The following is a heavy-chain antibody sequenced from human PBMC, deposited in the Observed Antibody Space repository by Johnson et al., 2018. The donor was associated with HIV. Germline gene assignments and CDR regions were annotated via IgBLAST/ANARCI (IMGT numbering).Heavy chain of an antibody. D-gene: IGHD1-26*01. J-gene: IGHJ3*02. CDR1: GFTFDDYA. CDR3: AKESGASRGATTRFGVFDI. V-gene: IGHV3-9*01. Sequence: LVESGGGLVQPGRSLRVSCVASGFTFDDYAMHWVRQAPGKGLEWVSGISWNSGIIGYADSVKGRFTLSRDSAKSSLYRQMNSLRAEDTALYYCAKESGASRGATTRFGVFDIWGQGAMVTVSS. CDR2: ISWNSGII.